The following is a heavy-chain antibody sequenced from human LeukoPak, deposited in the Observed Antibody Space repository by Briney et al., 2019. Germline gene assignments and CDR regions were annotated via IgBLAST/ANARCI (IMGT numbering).Heavy chain of an antibody. Sequence: ASVKVSCKASGGTFSSYAISWVRQAPGQGLEWMGGIIPIFGTANYAQKFQGRVTITADESTSTAYMELSSLRSEDTAVYYCAREVPAASGFDYWGQGILVTVSS. CDR2: IIPIFGTA. CDR1: GGTFSSYA. D-gene: IGHD2-2*01. J-gene: IGHJ4*02. CDR3: AREVPAASGFDY. V-gene: IGHV1-69*01.